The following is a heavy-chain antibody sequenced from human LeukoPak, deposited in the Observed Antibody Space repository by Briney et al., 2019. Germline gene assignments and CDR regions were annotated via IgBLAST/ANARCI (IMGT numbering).Heavy chain of an antibody. CDR1: GGSFSGYY. J-gene: IGHJ5*02. D-gene: IGHD2-15*01. CDR2: INHSGST. Sequence: KPSEILSLTCAVYGGSFSGYYWSWIRQPPGKGLEWIGEINHSGSTNYNPSLKSRVTISVDTSKNQFSLKLSSVTAADTAVYYCARHRCSGGSCYPMNWFDPWGQGTLVTVSS. V-gene: IGHV4-34*01. CDR3: ARHRCSGGSCYPMNWFDP.